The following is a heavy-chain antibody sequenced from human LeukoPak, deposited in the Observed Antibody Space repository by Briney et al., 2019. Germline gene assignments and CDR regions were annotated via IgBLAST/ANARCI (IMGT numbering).Heavy chain of an antibody. CDR3: ARRAGGYSHPYDY. J-gene: IGHJ4*02. Sequence: GGSLRLSCAASGFTFSSYAMPWVRQAPGKGLQWVAVISYDGSNKYYADSVKGRFAISRDNSKNTLYLQMNSLRAEDTAVYYCARRAGGYSHPYDYWGQGILVTVSS. CDR1: GFTFSSYA. V-gene: IGHV3-30*09. CDR2: ISYDGSNK. D-gene: IGHD4-23*01.